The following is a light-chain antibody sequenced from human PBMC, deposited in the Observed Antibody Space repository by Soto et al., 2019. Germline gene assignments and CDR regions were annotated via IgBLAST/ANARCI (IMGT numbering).Light chain of an antibody. V-gene: IGKV1-8*01. CDR1: QGISSY. J-gene: IGKJ2*01. Sequence: AIRMTQSPSSFSASTGDRVTITCRASQGISSYLAWYQQKPGKAPKLLIYAASTLQSEVPSRFSGSGSGTDFTLTISCLQSEDLATYYCQQYYSYPYTFGQGTKLEIK. CDR2: AAS. CDR3: QQYYSYPYT.